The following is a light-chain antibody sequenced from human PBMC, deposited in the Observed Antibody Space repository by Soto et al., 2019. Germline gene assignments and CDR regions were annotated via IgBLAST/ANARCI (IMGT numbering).Light chain of an antibody. CDR1: QTISSW. CDR2: KAS. CDR3: QPYNSYSEA. Sequence: DIQMTQSPSTLSGSVGDRVTITCRASQTISSWLAWYQQKPGKAPKLLIYKASTLKSGVPSTFSGSGSGTEFTLTISSLQPDDFATYYCQPYNSYSEAFGQGTKV. V-gene: IGKV1-5*03. J-gene: IGKJ1*01.